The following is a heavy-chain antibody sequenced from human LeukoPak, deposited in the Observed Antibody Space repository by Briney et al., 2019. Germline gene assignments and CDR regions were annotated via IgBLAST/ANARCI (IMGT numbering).Heavy chain of an antibody. J-gene: IGHJ4*02. Sequence: KGLKWMGGLDPEDGEMIYSQKFQGRVTMTEDTSTDIAYMEMSSLRSEDTAVYYCATGRTKWDLLNYWGQGTLVTVSS. D-gene: IGHD1-26*01. CDR2: LDPEDGEM. V-gene: IGHV1-24*01. CDR3: ATGRTKWDLLNY.